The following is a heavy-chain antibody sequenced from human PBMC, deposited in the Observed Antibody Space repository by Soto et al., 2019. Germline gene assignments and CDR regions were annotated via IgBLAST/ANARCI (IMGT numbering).Heavy chain of an antibody. D-gene: IGHD3-3*01. V-gene: IGHV4-34*01. Sequence: PSGTLSLTCAVYGGSFSGYYWSWIRQPPGKGLEWIGEINHSGSTNYNPSLKSRVTISVDTSKNQFSLKLSSVTAADTAVYYCARELAYYDFWSGPTYYYYMDVSGKGTTVTVSS. CDR2: INHSGST. CDR3: ARELAYYDFWSGPTYYYYMDV. CDR1: GGSFSGYY. J-gene: IGHJ6*03.